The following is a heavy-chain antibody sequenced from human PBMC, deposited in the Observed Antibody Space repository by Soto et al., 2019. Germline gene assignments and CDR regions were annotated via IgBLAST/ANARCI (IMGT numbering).Heavy chain of an antibody. D-gene: IGHD5-18*01. J-gene: IGHJ6*03. Sequence: ASVKVSCKASGYTFTSYGISWVRQAPGQGLEWMGWISAYNGNTNYAQKLQGRVTMTTDTSTSTAYMELRSLRSDDTAVYYCARIDVDTAMVTFHYYYYMDVWGKGTTVTVSS. CDR1: GYTFTSYG. CDR2: ISAYNGNT. CDR3: ARIDVDTAMVTFHYYYYMDV. V-gene: IGHV1-18*01.